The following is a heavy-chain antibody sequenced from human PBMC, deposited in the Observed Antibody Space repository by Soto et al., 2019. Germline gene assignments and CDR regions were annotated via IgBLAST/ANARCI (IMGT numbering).Heavy chain of an antibody. D-gene: IGHD3-9*01. V-gene: IGHV4-34*01. CDR2: INHSGST. J-gene: IGHJ4*02. CDR1: GGSFSGYY. CDR3: ARVLGDILTGNRYYFDY. Sequence: SETLSLTCAVYGGSFSGYYWSWIRQPPGKGLEWIGEINHSGSTNYSPSLKSRVTISVDTSKNQFSLKLSSVTAADTAVYHFARVLGDILTGNRYYFDYWGQGTLVTVSS.